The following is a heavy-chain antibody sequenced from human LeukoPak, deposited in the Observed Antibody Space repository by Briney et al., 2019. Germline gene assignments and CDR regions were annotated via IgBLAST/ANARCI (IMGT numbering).Heavy chain of an antibody. D-gene: IGHD2-15*01. CDR1: GFTFSSYG. V-gene: IGHV3-30*02. Sequence: GGSLRLSCAASGFTFSSYGMHWVRQAPGKGLEWVAFIRYDGSNKYYADSVKGRFTISRDNSKNMLYLQMNSLRAEDTAVYYCAKDEPDCSGGSCYSGYFDYWGQGTLVTVSS. CDR2: IRYDGSNK. J-gene: IGHJ4*02. CDR3: AKDEPDCSGGSCYSGYFDY.